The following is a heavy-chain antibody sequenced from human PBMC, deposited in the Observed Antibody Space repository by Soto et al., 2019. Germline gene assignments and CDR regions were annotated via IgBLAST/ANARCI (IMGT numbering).Heavy chain of an antibody. CDR2: GSA. Sequence: QVQLVQSGAEVKKPASSVKVSCKASGGTFSIYTISWVRQAPGQGLEWMGGSANSAQKFQGRLTVTADESTSTVYLELSSLTSEDTAVYYCAREGPPDIAWFDPWCQGTLVSVSS. V-gene: IGHV1-69*01. D-gene: IGHD2-15*01. CDR3: AREGPPDIAWFDP. J-gene: IGHJ5*02. CDR1: GGTFSIYT.